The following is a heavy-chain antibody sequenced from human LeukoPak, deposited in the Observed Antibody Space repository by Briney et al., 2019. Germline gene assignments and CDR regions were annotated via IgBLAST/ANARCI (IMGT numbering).Heavy chain of an antibody. J-gene: IGHJ4*02. Sequence: PSETLSLTCTVSGGSIRSSSYNWGWIRQPPGKGLEWIGSMYYSGSTYYNPSLKSRVTISVDTSKNHFSLKLSSVTAADTAVYYCARDFRGGYDFWSGYYTPYYFDYWGQGTLVTVSP. CDR3: ARDFRGGYDFWSGYYTPYYFDY. CDR1: GGSIRSSSYN. CDR2: MYYSGST. D-gene: IGHD3-3*01. V-gene: IGHV4-39*07.